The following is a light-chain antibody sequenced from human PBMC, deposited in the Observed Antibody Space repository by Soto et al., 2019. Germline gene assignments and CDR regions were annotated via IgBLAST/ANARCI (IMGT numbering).Light chain of an antibody. CDR3: ATWDDNLSAWV. CDR1: GSNIGSNY. J-gene: IGLJ3*02. CDR2: RDN. V-gene: IGLV1-47*01. Sequence: QSVLTQPPSTSETPGQRVTISCSGGGSNIGSNYVYWYQQMPGTAPKLLVYRDNQRPSGVPDRFSGSKSGTSASLAITGLRSDDEADYYCATWDDNLSAWVFGGGTKLTVL.